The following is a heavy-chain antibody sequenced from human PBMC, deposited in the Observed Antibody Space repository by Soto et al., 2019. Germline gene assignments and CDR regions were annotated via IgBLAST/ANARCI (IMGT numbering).Heavy chain of an antibody. Sequence: QVQLVESGGGVVQPRRSLRLSCAASGFTFSSYGMHWVRQAPGKGLEWVAVIWYDGSNKYHADSVKGRFTISRDNSKNTLYLQMNSLRAEDTSVYYCAREGSVGVTSGGQLDSWGQGTLVTVSS. CDR1: GFTFSSYG. CDR3: AREGSVGVTSGGQLDS. D-gene: IGHD1-26*01. CDR2: IWYDGSNK. V-gene: IGHV3-33*01. J-gene: IGHJ4*02.